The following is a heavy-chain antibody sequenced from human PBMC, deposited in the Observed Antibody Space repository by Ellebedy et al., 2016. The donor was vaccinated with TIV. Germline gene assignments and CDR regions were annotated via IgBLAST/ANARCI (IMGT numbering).Heavy chain of an antibody. D-gene: IGHD6-19*01. CDR1: GDSVSSNSAA. Sequence: SQTLSLTCAISGDSVSSNSAAWNWLRQSPSRGLEWLGRTYYRSKWYNDYAVSVKRRLTINPDTSKNQFSLQLTSVTPEDTAVYYCARDDGRIAVASNYDYYGMDVWGQGTTVTVSS. CDR2: TYYRSKWYN. V-gene: IGHV6-1*01. CDR3: ARDDGRIAVASNYDYYGMDV. J-gene: IGHJ6*02.